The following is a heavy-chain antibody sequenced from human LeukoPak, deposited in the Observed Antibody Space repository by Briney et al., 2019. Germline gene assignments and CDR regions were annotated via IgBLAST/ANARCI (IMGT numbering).Heavy chain of an antibody. D-gene: IGHD2-15*01. Sequence: ASVKVSCKASGYTFTSYYMHWVRQAPGQGLGWMGIINPSGGSTSYAQKFQGRVTMTRDTSISTAYMELSRLRSDDTAVYYCARALLVVVTATPSAIDYWGQGTLVTVSS. J-gene: IGHJ4*02. CDR3: ARALLVVVTATPSAIDY. CDR1: GYTFTSYY. CDR2: INPSGGST. V-gene: IGHV1-46*01.